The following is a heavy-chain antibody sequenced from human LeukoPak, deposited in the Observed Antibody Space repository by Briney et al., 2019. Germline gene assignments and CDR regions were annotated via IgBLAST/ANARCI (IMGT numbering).Heavy chain of an antibody. CDR2: IYTSGST. CDR3: ARSWIGITGTRRAFDY. J-gene: IGHJ4*02. Sequence: PSQTLSLTCTVSGGSISSGSYYWSWIRQPAGKGLEWIGRIYTSGSTNYNPSLKSRVTISVDTSKNQFSLKLSSVTAADTAVYYCARSWIGITGTRRAFDYWGQGTRVTVSS. V-gene: IGHV4-61*02. D-gene: IGHD1-20*01. CDR1: GGSISSGSYY.